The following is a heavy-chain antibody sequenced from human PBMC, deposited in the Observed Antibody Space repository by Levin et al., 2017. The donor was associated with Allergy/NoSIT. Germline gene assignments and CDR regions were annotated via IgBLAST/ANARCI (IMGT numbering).Heavy chain of an antibody. V-gene: IGHV4-59*01. J-gene: IGHJ4*02. D-gene: IGHD6-13*01. Sequence: GSLRLSCTVSGGSISSYYWSWIRQPPGKGLEWIGYIYYSGSTNYNPSLKSRVTISVDTSKNQFSLKLSSVTAADTAVYYCARSLYSSSWYPFDYWGQGTLVTVSS. CDR3: ARSLYSSSWYPFDY. CDR1: GGSISSYY. CDR2: IYYSGST.